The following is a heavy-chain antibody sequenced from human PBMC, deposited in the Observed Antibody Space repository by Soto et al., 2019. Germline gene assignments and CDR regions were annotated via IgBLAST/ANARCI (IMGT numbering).Heavy chain of an antibody. CDR3: ARSVDTAMAGDY. V-gene: IGHV1-69*12. D-gene: IGHD5-18*01. J-gene: IGHJ4*02. CDR2: IIPIFGTA. Sequence: QVQLVQSGAEVKKPGSSVKVSCKASGGTFSSYAISWVRQAPGQGLEWMGGIIPIFGTANYAQKFQGRVTITADESTITAYMELSSLRSEDTAVSHSARSVDTAMAGDYWGQGTLVTVSS. CDR1: GGTFSSYA.